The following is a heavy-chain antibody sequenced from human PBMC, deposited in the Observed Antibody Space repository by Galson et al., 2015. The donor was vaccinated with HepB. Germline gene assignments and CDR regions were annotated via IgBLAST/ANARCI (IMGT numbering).Heavy chain of an antibody. Sequence: SVKVSCKASGYSFTSYGITWVRQAPGQGLEWMGWISAYNGNTNYAQKLQGRVTMTTDTSTNTAYMELRSLRSEDTAVYYCARDLGYFDTSGYYLGDSEYYYGMDVWGQGTTVTVSS. V-gene: IGHV1-18*01. CDR3: ARDLGYFDTSGYYLGDSEYYYGMDV. D-gene: IGHD3-22*01. CDR2: ISAYNGNT. CDR1: GYSFTSYG. J-gene: IGHJ6*02.